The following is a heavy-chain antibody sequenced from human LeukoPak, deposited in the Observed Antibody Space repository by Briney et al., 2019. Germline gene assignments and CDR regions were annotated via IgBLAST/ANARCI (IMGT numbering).Heavy chain of an antibody. CDR3: AELGITMIGGV. J-gene: IGHJ6*04. CDR2: ISYDGSNR. V-gene: IGHV3-30*18. Sequence: GSLGLSCSASEFTLTNYGMDWVRPGPGQGLGWVAVISYDGSNRYYGDSVKGRFTISRDNSKNTLYLQMNSLRAEDTAVYYCAELGITMIGGVWGKGTTVTISS. CDR1: EFTLTNYG. D-gene: IGHD3-10*02.